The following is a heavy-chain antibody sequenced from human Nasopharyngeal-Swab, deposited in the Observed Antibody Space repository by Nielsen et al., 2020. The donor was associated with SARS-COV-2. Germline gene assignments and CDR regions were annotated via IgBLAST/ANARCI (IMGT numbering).Heavy chain of an antibody. D-gene: IGHD2-15*01. J-gene: IGHJ6*02. CDR1: GYTFTSYD. CDR2: MNPNSGGT. CDR3: ARSEGYCSGGSCLGGYGMDV. V-gene: IGHV1-2*04. Sequence: ASVKVSCKASGYTFTSYDINWVRQATGQGLEWMGWMNPNSGGTNYAQKFQGWVTMTRDTSISTAYMELSRLRSDDTAVYYCARSEGYCSGGSCLGGYGMDVWGQGTTVTVSS.